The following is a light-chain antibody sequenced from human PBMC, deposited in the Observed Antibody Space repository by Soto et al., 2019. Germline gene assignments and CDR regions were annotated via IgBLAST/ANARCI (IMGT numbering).Light chain of an antibody. CDR2: EVT. Sequence: GQSIAISCTATSSDVGAYNYVSWYQQHPGKAPKLMIYEVTNRPSGVSNRFSGSKSGNTASLTISGLQAEDEADYYCSSYTSSSTVYVFGTGTKVTVL. V-gene: IGLV2-14*01. J-gene: IGLJ1*01. CDR3: SSYTSSSTVYV. CDR1: SSDVGAYNY.